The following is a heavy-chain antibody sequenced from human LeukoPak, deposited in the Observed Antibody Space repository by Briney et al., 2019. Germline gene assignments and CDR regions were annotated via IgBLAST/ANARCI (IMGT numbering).Heavy chain of an antibody. J-gene: IGHJ4*02. Sequence: SETLSLTCTVSGYSISSGYYWGWIPQSPGKGLEWIGSIYHSGSTYYNPSLKSRVTISLDTSKNQFSLKLSSVTAADTAVYYCASTTVRTGYWGQGTLVTVSS. CDR2: IYHSGST. CDR3: ASTTVRTGY. D-gene: IGHD4-17*01. CDR1: GYSISSGYY. V-gene: IGHV4-38-2*02.